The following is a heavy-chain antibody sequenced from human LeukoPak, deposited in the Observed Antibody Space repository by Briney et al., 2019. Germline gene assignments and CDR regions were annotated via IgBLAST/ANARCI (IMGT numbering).Heavy chain of an antibody. CDR3: ARDPPGIAAAGTHYFDY. CDR1: GFTFSSYS. Sequence: PGGSLRLSCAASGFTFSSYSMNWVRQAPGKGLEWVSYISSSSSTIYYADSVKGQFTISRDNAKNSLYLQMNSLRAEDTAVYYCARDPPGIAAAGTHYFDYWGQGTLVTVSS. CDR2: ISSSSSTI. D-gene: IGHD6-13*01. J-gene: IGHJ4*02. V-gene: IGHV3-48*01.